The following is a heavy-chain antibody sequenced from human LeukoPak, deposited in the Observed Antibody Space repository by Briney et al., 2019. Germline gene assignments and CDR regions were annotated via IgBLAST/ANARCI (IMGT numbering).Heavy chain of an antibody. V-gene: IGHV1-46*01. D-gene: IGHD6-19*01. Sequence: ASVKVSCKASGYTFIRYYMYWVRQAPGQGLEWMGIINPSGGSTSYAQKFQGRLTMTRDTSTSTVYMELSSLRSEDTAVYYCARIAVAHFDYWGQGTLVTVSS. J-gene: IGHJ4*02. CDR2: INPSGGST. CDR3: ARIAVAHFDY. CDR1: GYTFIRYY.